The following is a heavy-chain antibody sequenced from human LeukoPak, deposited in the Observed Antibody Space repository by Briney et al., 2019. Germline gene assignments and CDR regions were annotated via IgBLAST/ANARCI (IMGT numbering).Heavy chain of an antibody. CDR3: ARHLNGDVFPGHDAFDI. Sequence: PSETLSLTCTVSGGSISSSSYYWGWIRQPPGKGLEWIGYIYYSGSTNYNPSLMSRVTISVDTSKNQFSLKLSSVTAADTAVYYCARHLNGDVFPGHDAFDIWGQGTMVTVSS. D-gene: IGHD4-17*01. CDR2: IYYSGST. V-gene: IGHV4-39*01. J-gene: IGHJ3*02. CDR1: GGSISSSSYY.